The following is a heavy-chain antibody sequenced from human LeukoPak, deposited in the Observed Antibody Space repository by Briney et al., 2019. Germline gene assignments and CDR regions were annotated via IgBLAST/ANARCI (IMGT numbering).Heavy chain of an antibody. CDR3: ASLHYYDSSGRDY. CDR2: ISSSGIYT. J-gene: IGHJ4*02. Sequence: KPGGSLRLSCAASGFTFSSYSMTWVRQAPGKGLKWVSTISSSGIYTYYADSVMGRFTISRDDAKNSLYLQMNSLRAEDTAVYYCASLHYYDSSGRDYWGQGTLVTVSS. V-gene: IGHV3-21*01. D-gene: IGHD3-22*01. CDR1: GFTFSSYS.